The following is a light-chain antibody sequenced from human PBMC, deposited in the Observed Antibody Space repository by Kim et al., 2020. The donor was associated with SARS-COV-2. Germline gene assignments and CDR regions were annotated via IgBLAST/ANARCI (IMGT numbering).Light chain of an antibody. CDR3: QQYNDWPPGDT. V-gene: IGKV3-15*01. CDR2: GAS. CDR1: QSISTY. Sequence: EVVMTQSPATLSVSPGERVTLSCRASQSISTYLAWYQQRPGQAPRLLIYGASTRATGVPARFSGSGSGTEFTLTITSLQPEDFVVYYCQQYNDWPPGDTFGQGTKLEI. J-gene: IGKJ2*01.